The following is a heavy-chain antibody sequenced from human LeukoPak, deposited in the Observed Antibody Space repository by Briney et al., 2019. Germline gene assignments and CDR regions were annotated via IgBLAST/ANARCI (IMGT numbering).Heavy chain of an antibody. CDR2: ISSSSSNV. Sequence: GGSLRLSCAASGFTFSTYNMNWVRQAPGKGLEWVSSISSSSSNVYYADSVKGRFTISRDNAKNSLYLQMNSLRAEDTAVYYCARGPYNWNYINFDYWGQGTLVTVSS. CDR1: GFTFSTYN. CDR3: ARGPYNWNYINFDY. V-gene: IGHV3-21*01. J-gene: IGHJ4*02. D-gene: IGHD1-7*01.